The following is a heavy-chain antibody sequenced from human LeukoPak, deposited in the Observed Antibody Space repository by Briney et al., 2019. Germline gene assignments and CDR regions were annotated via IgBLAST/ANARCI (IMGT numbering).Heavy chain of an antibody. Sequence: GSLRLSCAASGFSFDDLGMTWVRQVPGKGLEWVAGVNWNGASTGYADSVRGRFTISRDNAKNSLYLRMNSLRAEDTALYYCARAVCPTIKFCDSSYFMDVWGKGTTVNVS. CDR3: ARAVCPTIKFCDSSYFMDV. D-gene: IGHD6-6*01. CDR2: VNWNGAST. J-gene: IGHJ6*03. V-gene: IGHV3-20*04. CDR1: GFSFDDLG.